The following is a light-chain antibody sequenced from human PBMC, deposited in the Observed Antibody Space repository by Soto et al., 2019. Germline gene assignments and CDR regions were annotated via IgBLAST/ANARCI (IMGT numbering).Light chain of an antibody. Sequence: NSNRPLGVPDRFSGSKSGNSASLPITGLQAEDEADYSCQSHDSGLSAWVFGGGTKLTVL. J-gene: IGLJ2*01. CDR2: NS. CDR3: QSHDSGLSAWV. V-gene: IGLV1-40*01.